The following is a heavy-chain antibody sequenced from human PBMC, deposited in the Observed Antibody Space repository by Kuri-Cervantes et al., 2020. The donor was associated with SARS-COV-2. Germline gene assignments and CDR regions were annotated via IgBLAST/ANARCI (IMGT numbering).Heavy chain of an antibody. CDR2: IYYSGST. J-gene: IGHJ3*02. D-gene: IGHD6-19*01. Sequence: SETLSLTCTVSGGSISSSSYYWGWIRQPPGKGLEWIGSIYYSGSTYYNPSLKSRVTISADTSKNQFSLKLSSVTAADTAVYYCASLSRGSGWPGFAFDIWGQGTMVTVSS. V-gene: IGHV4-39*07. CDR3: ASLSRGSGWPGFAFDI. CDR1: GGSISSSSYY.